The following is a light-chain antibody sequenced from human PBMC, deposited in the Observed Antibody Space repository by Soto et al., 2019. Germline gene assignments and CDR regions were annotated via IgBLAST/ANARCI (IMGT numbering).Light chain of an antibody. Sequence: QSVLTQPPSVSAAPGQTVTISCSGSSYNIGNNYVSWYQHVPGAAPKLLIYETNRRPAGIPDRFSGSKSGTSATLGITGLQTADEADYYCETWDTSLSAGRVFGPGTKVTVL. CDR2: ETN. V-gene: IGLV1-51*02. CDR3: ETWDTSLSAGRV. J-gene: IGLJ1*01. CDR1: SYNIGNNY.